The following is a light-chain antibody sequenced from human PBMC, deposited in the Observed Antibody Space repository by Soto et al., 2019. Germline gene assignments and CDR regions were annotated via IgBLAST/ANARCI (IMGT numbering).Light chain of an antibody. V-gene: IGKV3-15*01. CDR3: QQYNSWPYT. J-gene: IGKJ1*01. CDR2: GAS. Sequence: EIVMTQSPATLSVSPGASATLSCRASQSVSTNLAWYQQKPGQVPRVLIYGASTRDTGIPARFSGSGSGTEFTLTIGSLQSEDFAAYYCQQYNSWPYTFGQGTKVEIK. CDR1: QSVSTN.